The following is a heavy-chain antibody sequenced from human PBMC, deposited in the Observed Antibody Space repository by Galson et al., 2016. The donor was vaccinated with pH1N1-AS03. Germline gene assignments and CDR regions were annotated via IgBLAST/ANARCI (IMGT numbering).Heavy chain of an antibody. V-gene: IGHV3-23*01. CDR3: AKDRNDYRLHYFSGSDV. Sequence: SLRLSCATSGFTFTDFAVSWVRQAPGRGLEWVSATSSSGGSTYYAESVKGRFTISRDYSKNTVDLQMNSLRAEDTAVYYCAKDRNDYRLHYFSGSDVWGQGTPVIVSS. J-gene: IGHJ6*02. D-gene: IGHD1-1*01. CDR1: GFTFTDFA. CDR2: TSSSGGST.